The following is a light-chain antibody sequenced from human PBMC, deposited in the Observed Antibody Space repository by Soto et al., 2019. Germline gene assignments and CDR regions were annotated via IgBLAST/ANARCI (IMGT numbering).Light chain of an antibody. CDR1: QSVSSN. CDR2: GAS. Sequence: EIVMTQSPATLSVPPGERATLSGRASQSVSSNLAWYQQKPGQAPRLLIYGASTRDTGIPARFSGSGSGTEFTLTISSLQSEDFAVYYCQQYNNWPRTFGQGTKVEIK. V-gene: IGKV3-15*01. CDR3: QQYNNWPRT. J-gene: IGKJ1*01.